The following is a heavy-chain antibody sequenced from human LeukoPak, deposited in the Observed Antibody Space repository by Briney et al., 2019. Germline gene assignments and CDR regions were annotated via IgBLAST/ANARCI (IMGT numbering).Heavy chain of an antibody. V-gene: IGHV3-23*01. CDR2: ISGSGGST. CDR3: AKAVTFGGVIVIRLYYFDY. Sequence: GGSLRLSCAASGFTFSSCAMSWVRQAPGKGLEWVSAISGSGGSTYYADSVKGRFTISRDNPKNTLYLQMNSLRAEDTAVYYCAKAVTFGGVIVIRLYYFDYWGQGTLVTVSS. J-gene: IGHJ4*02. CDR1: GFTFSSCA. D-gene: IGHD3-16*02.